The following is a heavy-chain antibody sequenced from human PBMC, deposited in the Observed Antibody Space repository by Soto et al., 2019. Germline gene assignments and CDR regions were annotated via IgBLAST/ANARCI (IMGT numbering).Heavy chain of an antibody. D-gene: IGHD4-17*01. CDR2: ISYDGSNK. V-gene: IGHV3-30*18. CDR3: AKDSYGDFPGGIFDY. CDR1: GFTFSSYG. Sequence: VQLVESGGGVVQPGRSLRLSCAASGFTFSSYGMHWVRQAPGKGLEWVAVISYDGSNKYYADSVKGRFTISRDNSKNTLYLQMNSLRAEDTAVYYCAKDSYGDFPGGIFDYWGQGTLVTVSS. J-gene: IGHJ4*02.